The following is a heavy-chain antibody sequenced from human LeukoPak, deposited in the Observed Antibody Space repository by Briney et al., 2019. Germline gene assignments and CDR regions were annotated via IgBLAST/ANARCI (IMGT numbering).Heavy chain of an antibody. CDR2: IKQDGSEK. J-gene: IGHJ4*02. V-gene: IGHV3-7*01. D-gene: IGHD6-19*01. CDR3: ARDGSSGWHGAVDY. Sequence: GSLRLSCAASGFTFSSYWMSWVRQAPGKGLEWVANIKQDGSEKYYVGSVKGRFTISRDNAKNSLYLQMNSLRAEDTAVYYCARDGSSGWHGAVDYWGQGTLVTVSS. CDR1: GFTFSSYW.